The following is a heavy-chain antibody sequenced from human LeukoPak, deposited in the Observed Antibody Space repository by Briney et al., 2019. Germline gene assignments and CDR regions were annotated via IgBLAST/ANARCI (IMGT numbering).Heavy chain of an antibody. CDR2: ISSNGGST. CDR1: GFTVSNTY. CDR3: VKDRAYSSSWFDY. Sequence: PGGSLRLSCAASGFTVSNTYMSWVRQAPGKGLEYVSAISSNGGSTYYADSVKGRFTISRDNSKNTLYLQMSSLRAEDTAVYYCVKDRAYSSSWFDYWGQGTLVTVSS. D-gene: IGHD6-13*01. V-gene: IGHV3-64D*06. J-gene: IGHJ4*02.